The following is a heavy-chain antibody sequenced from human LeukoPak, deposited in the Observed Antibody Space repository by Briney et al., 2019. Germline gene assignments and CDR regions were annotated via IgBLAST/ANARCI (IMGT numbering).Heavy chain of an antibody. V-gene: IGHV3-15*01. D-gene: IGHD3-22*01. CDR3: TTARLYYYDSSGYFPRWFDP. J-gene: IGHJ5*02. CDR2: IKSKTDGGTT. Sequence: GGSLRLSCAASGFTFSNAWMSWVRQAPGKGLEWVGRIKSKTDGGTTDYAGPVKGRFTISRDDSKNMLYLQMNSLKTEDTAVYYCTTARLYYYDSSGYFPRWFDPWGQGTLVTVSS. CDR1: GFTFSNAW.